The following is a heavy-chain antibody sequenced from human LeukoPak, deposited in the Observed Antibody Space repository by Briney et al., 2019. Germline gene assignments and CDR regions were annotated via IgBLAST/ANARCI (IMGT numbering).Heavy chain of an antibody. J-gene: IGHJ4*02. CDR3: ARGSGPSDY. Sequence: PSETLSLTCAVYGGSFSGYYWSWIRQPPGKGLEWIGEINHGGSTNYNPSLKSRVTISVDTSKNQFSLKLSSVTAADTAVYYCARGSGPSDYWGQGTLVTVSS. V-gene: IGHV4-34*01. CDR2: INHGGST. D-gene: IGHD3-10*01. CDR1: GGSFSGYY.